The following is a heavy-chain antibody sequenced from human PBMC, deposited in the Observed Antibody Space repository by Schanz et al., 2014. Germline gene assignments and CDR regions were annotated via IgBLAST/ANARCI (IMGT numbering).Heavy chain of an antibody. V-gene: IGHV7-4-1*02. D-gene: IGHD2-15*01. J-gene: IGHJ5*02. Sequence: QVQLVQSEPEVKEPGASVKVSCQASGYTFTGYYIHWVRQAPGQGLEWMGWINTNNGDPTYAQGFTGRFVFSLDTSVSTAYLQISSLKAEDTAVYYCARGGVVVVTAALNWFDPWGQGTLVTVSS. CDR3: ARGGVVVVTAALNWFDP. CDR1: GYTFTGYY. CDR2: INTNNGDP.